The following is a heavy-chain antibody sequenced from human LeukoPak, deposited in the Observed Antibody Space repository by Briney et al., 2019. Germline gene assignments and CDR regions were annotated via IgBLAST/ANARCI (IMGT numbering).Heavy chain of an antibody. CDR2: ISSNGGTT. CDR3: ARSCSSTSCYWTFDY. V-gene: IGHV3-64*01. Sequence: PGGSLRLSCAASGFTFSTYTMHWVRQAPGKGLEYVSAISSNGGTTYYANSVKGRFTISRDNSKDTLYLQMGSLRAEDMAVYYCARSCSSTSCYWTFDYWGQGTLVTVSS. CDR1: GFTFSTYT. D-gene: IGHD2-2*01. J-gene: IGHJ4*02.